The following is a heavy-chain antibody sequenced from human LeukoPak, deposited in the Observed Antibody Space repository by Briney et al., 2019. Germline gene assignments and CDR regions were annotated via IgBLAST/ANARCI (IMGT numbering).Heavy chain of an antibody. CDR1: GFTFSSYA. CDR3: AKDLSDSSGYYYLLGDY. J-gene: IGHJ4*02. V-gene: IGHV3-23*01. D-gene: IGHD3-22*01. CDR2: ISGSGGST. Sequence: PGGSLRLSCAASGFTFSSYAMSWVRQAPGKGLECVSAISGSGGSTYYADSVKGRFTISRDNSKNTLYLQMNSLRAEDTAVYYCAKDLSDSSGYYYLLGDYWGQGTLVTVSS.